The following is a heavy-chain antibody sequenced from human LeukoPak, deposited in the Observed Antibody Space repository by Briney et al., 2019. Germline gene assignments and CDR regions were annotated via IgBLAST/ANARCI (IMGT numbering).Heavy chain of an antibody. Sequence: PGGSLRLSCAASGFTFDDYDMSWGRQAPGEGREWVSGVNWNGDSTVYADSVKGRFTISRDNAKNSLYLQMNSLRAEDTALYYCARGSYYDDSSGLAPDYWGQGTLVTVSS. CDR3: ARGSYYDDSSGLAPDY. CDR2: VNWNGDST. V-gene: IGHV3-20*04. J-gene: IGHJ4*02. D-gene: IGHD3-22*01. CDR1: GFTFDDYD.